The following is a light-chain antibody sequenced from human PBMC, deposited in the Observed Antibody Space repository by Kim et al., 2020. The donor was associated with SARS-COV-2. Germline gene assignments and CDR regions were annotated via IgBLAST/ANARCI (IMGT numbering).Light chain of an antibody. CDR1: QNIDTY. CDR3: QQRNSWPPAVT. Sequence: PGERAPLSCRASQNIDTYLAWYQQRPGQAPRLLFDDASNRATGVPDRFSGSGSGTDFTLTISSLEPEDFSIYYCQQRNSWPPAVTFGGGTKVDIK. CDR2: DAS. J-gene: IGKJ4*01. V-gene: IGKV3-11*01.